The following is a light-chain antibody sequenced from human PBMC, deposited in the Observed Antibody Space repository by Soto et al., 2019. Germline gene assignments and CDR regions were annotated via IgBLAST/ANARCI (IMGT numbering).Light chain of an antibody. Sequence: QSVLTQPASVSGSPGQSITIACTGTSSDVGGYNYVSWYQQHPGKAPKLMIYDVSNRASGAYNRFSGSKSGNTASLTISGRQAEDEADYYCSSYSSSSTLVFGGGTKVPL. CDR3: SSYSSSSTLV. J-gene: IGLJ2*01. CDR2: DVS. V-gene: IGLV2-14*01. CDR1: SSDVGGYNY.